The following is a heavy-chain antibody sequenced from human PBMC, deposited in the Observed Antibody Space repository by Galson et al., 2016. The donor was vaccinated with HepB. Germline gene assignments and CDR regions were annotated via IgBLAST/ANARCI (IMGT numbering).Heavy chain of an antibody. J-gene: IGHJ4*02. CDR2: ISHSGST. Sequence: SETLSLTCSVSGGSINNNNYYWGWIRQPPGKGLDGVGSISHSGSTYYNPSLKSRITISKDTSKNQFSLTMTSMTAADTAVYYCARELDCGGNCHAGADFDYWGQGTLVAVSS. CDR3: ARELDCGGNCHAGADFDY. V-gene: IGHV4-39*07. D-gene: IGHD2-21*02. CDR1: GGSINNNNYY.